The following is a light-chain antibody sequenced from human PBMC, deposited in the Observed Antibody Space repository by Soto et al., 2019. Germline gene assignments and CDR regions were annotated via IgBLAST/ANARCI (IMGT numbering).Light chain of an antibody. J-gene: IGKJ1*01. CDR3: QHYNSYLEA. V-gene: IGKV1-5*03. CDR1: QTIGSW. Sequence: IQMTQSPSTLSGSVGDRVTITCRASQTIGSWLAWYQQKPGKAPKLLIYKASTLKSGVPSRFSGSGSGTEFTLTISSLQPDDFATYYCQHYNSYLEAFGQGTKVDIK. CDR2: KAS.